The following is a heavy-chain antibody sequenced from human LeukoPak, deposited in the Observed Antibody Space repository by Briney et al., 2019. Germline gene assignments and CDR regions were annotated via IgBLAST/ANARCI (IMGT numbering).Heavy chain of an antibody. D-gene: IGHD3-22*01. CDR1: GGTFSSYA. Sequence: GSSVKVSCKASGGTFSSYAISWVRQAPGQGLEWMGGIIPIFGTANYAQKFQGRVTITADESTSTAYMELSSLRSEDTAVYCCARSGYYYDSKSLGVWGQGTLVTVSS. V-gene: IGHV1-69*01. CDR3: ARSGYYYDSKSLGV. CDR2: IIPIFGTA. J-gene: IGHJ4*02.